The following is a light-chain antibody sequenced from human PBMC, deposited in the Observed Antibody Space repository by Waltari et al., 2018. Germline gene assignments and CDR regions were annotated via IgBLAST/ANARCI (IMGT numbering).Light chain of an antibody. J-gene: IGLJ3*02. CDR1: SGHSTNI. CDR2: VNSDGSQ. V-gene: IGLV4-69*01. Sequence: QLVVTQSPSASAPLGASVKLTCTLSSGHSTNIVAWLQQRPEKGPRYLRKVNSDGSQIKGDEIPNRFSCSSAGAERYLTISSLQSDDEADYFCQTGGHGTWVFGGGTTLTVL. CDR3: QTGGHGTWV.